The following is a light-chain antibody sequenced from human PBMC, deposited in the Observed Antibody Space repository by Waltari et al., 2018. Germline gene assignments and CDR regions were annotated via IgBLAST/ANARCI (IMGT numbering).Light chain of an antibody. CDR1: QTITRY. Sequence: DIQMTQSPSSQSASVGDRVTITCRASQTITRYLNWFQQKPGKAPKLLIYATSSFQSGVPSRFSGSGSGTDFTLTISSLQPEDFATYYCQQSYSIPLTFGGGTKVEIK. V-gene: IGKV1-39*01. CDR3: QQSYSIPLT. J-gene: IGKJ4*01. CDR2: ATS.